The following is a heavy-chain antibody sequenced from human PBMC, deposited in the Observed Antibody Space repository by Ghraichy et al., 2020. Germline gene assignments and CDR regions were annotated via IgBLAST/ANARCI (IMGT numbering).Heavy chain of an antibody. D-gene: IGHD2/OR15-2a*01. CDR3: AKGSTSAKDYYGMDV. CDR1: GFPFTSHA. V-gene: IGHV3-23*01. Sequence: GGSLRLSCVAYGFPFTSHAMTWVRQAPGKGLEWVSSISASGATPYYGPSASGRFTISKDNSKNTVYLQLNSLRAEDTAIYFCAKGSTSAKDYYGMDVWGQGTTVTVS. CDR2: ISASGATP. J-gene: IGHJ6*02.